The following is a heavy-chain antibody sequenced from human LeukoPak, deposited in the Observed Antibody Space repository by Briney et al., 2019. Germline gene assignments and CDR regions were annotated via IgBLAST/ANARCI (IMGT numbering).Heavy chain of an antibody. CDR2: IYHSGST. J-gene: IGHJ4*02. CDR1: GGSISSSNW. V-gene: IGHV4-4*02. D-gene: IGHD1-26*01. CDR3: TRRTGSRSN. Sequence: SETLSLTCAVSGGSISSSNWWSWVRQPPGKGLEWIGEIYHSGSTNYNPSLRSRVTISVDTSKNQFSLRLTSVTAADTAVYYCTRRTGSRSNWGQGTLVTVDS.